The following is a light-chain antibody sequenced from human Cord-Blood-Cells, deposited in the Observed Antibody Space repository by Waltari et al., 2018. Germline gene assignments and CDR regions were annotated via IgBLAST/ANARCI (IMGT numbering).Light chain of an antibody. V-gene: IGKV3D-15*01. Sequence: IEMTHAPATLSVSLAERATLSCRASQSVSSNFAWYQQKPGPAPRLLIYGASIRATGIPARFSGSGSGTEVTLNISSLQSEDIAVYYCQQYNNWPALTFGGGTKVEIK. CDR3: QQYNNWPALT. CDR2: GAS. J-gene: IGKJ4*02. CDR1: QSVSSN.